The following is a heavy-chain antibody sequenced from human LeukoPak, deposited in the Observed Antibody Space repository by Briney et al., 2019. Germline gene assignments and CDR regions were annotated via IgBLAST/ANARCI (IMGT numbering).Heavy chain of an antibody. CDR3: ARGSYYDFWSGYYYYFDY. Sequence: ASVKVSCNASGYTFTSYYMHWVRQAPGQGLEWMGWINTNTGNPTYAQGFTGRFVFSLDTSVSTAYLQISSLKAEDTAVYYCARGSYYDFWSGYYYYFDYWGQGTLVTVSS. J-gene: IGHJ4*02. CDR2: INTNTGNP. V-gene: IGHV7-4-1*02. CDR1: GYTFTSYY. D-gene: IGHD3-3*01.